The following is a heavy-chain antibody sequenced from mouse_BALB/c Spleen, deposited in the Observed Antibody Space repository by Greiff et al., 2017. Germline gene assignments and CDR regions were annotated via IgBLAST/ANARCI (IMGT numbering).Heavy chain of an antibody. J-gene: IGHJ3*01. Sequence: VQLQQSGAELVRPGSSVKISCKASGYAFSSYWMNWVKQRPGQGLEWIGQIYPGDGDTNYNGKFKGKATLTADKSSSTAYMQLSSLTSEDSAVYFCARWGNYDDGDWFAYWGQGTLVTVSA. CDR1: GYAFSSYW. V-gene: IGHV1-80*01. CDR2: IYPGDGDT. CDR3: ARWGNYDDGDWFAY. D-gene: IGHD2-4*01.